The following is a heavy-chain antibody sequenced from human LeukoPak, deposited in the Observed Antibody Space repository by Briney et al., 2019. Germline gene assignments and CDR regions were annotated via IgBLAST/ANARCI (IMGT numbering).Heavy chain of an antibody. J-gene: IGHJ5*02. Sequence: ASVKVSCKASGYTFTSYYMHWVRQAPGQGLEWMGWINPNSGGTNYAQKFQGRVTMTRDTSISTAYMELSRLRSDDTAVYYCASQNDYGVPLDPWGQGTLVTVSS. D-gene: IGHD4-17*01. CDR1: GYTFTSYY. CDR3: ASQNDYGVPLDP. CDR2: INPNSGGT. V-gene: IGHV1-2*02.